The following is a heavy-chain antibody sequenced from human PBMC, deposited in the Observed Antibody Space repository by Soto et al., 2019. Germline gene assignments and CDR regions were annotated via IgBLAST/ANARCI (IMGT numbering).Heavy chain of an antibody. Sequence: RRLSCAASGFTFSDYYMGWIRQAPGKGLEWVSYISSSGSTIYYADSVKGRFTISRDNAKNSLYLQMNSLRAEDTAVYYCARDPAAAGWLDPWGQGTLVTVSS. V-gene: IGHV3-11*01. D-gene: IGHD6-13*01. CDR3: ARDPAAAGWLDP. CDR1: GFTFSDYY. CDR2: ISSSGSTI. J-gene: IGHJ5*02.